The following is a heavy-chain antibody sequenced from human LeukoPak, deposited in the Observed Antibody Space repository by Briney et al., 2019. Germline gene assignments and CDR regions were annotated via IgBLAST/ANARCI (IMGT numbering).Heavy chain of an antibody. D-gene: IGHD4-11*01. J-gene: IGHJ2*01. CDR1: GGSISSNNW. Sequence: SSETLSLTCAVSGGSISSNNWWSWVRQPPGKGLEWIGEIYHSGSTNYNPSLKSRVTISVDKSKNQFSLNLSSVTAADTAVYYCARSYSNYVHWYFDLWGRGALVTVPS. CDR3: ARSYSNYVHWYFDL. CDR2: IYHSGST. V-gene: IGHV4-4*02.